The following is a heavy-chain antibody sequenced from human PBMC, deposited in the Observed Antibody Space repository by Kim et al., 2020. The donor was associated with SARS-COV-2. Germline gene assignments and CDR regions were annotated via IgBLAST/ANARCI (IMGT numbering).Heavy chain of an antibody. CDR1: GFTFSGFW. CDR2: INPDRSWT. Sequence: GGSLRLSCSASGFTFSGFWMSWVRQAPGRGLEWVANINPDRSWTFYVDSVKGRFTISRDNSKTSLNLQLTNKRADATAAYYCVRDTDYGDPGPLFVHWG. CDR3: VRDTDYGDPGPLFVH. J-gene: IGHJ4*01. D-gene: IGHD4-17*01. V-gene: IGHV3-7*03.